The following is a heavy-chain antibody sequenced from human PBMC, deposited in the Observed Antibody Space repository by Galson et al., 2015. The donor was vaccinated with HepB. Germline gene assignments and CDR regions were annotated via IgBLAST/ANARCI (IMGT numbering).Heavy chain of an antibody. V-gene: IGHV3-23*01. J-gene: IGHJ4*02. Sequence: SLRLSCADSGFTFSNFAMSWVRQAPGKGLEWVSSVDGSVGSTYYADSVKGRFTISRDDSKNTLYLQLNSLRAEDTAVYYCAKRSCTSGSCFFFYYWGQGTLVTVSS. CDR2: VDGSVGST. CDR1: GFTFSNFA. D-gene: IGHD2-15*01. CDR3: AKRSCTSGSCFFFYY.